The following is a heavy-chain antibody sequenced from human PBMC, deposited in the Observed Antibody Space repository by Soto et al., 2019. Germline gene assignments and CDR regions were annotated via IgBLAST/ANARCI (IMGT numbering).Heavy chain of an antibody. D-gene: IGHD7-27*01. J-gene: IGHJ4*02. CDR1: VFIFSSFG. CDR2: IWYDGSNT. V-gene: IGHV3-33*01. Sequence: SLKISCAASVFIFSSFGMHWVRQAPGKGLEWVAHIWYDGSNTYYADSVKGRFTISRDNSRNTLYLQMNSLRAEDTAVYHCVRDLLGSGGHFDYWGQGTPVTVSS. CDR3: VRDLLGSGGHFDY.